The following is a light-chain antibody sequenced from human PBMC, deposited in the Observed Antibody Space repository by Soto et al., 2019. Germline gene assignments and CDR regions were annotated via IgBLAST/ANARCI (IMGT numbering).Light chain of an antibody. CDR3: QQYYSSPPYT. CDR2: WAS. Sequence: DIVMTQSPDSLAVSLGERATIYCRSSQSVLYSANNKNYIAWYQHKPGQPPKLLIYWASNRESGVPDRFSGSGSGTDFTLPISSLQAEDVAVYYCQQYYSSPPYTFGQGTKLELK. V-gene: IGKV4-1*01. CDR1: QSVLYSANNKNY. J-gene: IGKJ2*01.